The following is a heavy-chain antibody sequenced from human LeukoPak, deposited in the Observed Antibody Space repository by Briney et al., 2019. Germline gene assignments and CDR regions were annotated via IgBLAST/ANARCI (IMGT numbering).Heavy chain of an antibody. CDR1: GFDVGRNY. D-gene: IGHD1-26*01. CDR3: AKVLSGSYGY. Sequence: GGSLRLSCAASGFDVGRNYMTWVRQAPGKGLEWVSFIYSGGATYYADSVRGRFTISRDSSKNTLYLQMNSLRAEDTAVYYCAKVLSGSYGYWGQGTLVTVSS. V-gene: IGHV3-53*01. J-gene: IGHJ4*02. CDR2: IYSGGAT.